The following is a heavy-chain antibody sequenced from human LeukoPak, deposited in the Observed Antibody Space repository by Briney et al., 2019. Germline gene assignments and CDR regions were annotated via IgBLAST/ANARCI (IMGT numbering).Heavy chain of an antibody. V-gene: IGHV3-9*01. CDR3: ANGGGEGVFDY. CDR2: ISWNSGSI. D-gene: IGHD7-27*01. CDR1: GFTFDDYA. Sequence: PGRSLRLSCAATGFTFDDYAMHWVRQAPGKGLEWVSGISWNSGSIGYADSVKGRFTISRDNAKNSLYLQMNSLRAEDTALYYCANGGGEGVFDYWGQGTLVTVSS. J-gene: IGHJ4*02.